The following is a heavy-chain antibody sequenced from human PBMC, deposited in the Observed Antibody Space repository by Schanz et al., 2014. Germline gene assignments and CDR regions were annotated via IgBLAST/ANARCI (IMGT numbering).Heavy chain of an antibody. J-gene: IGHJ4*02. CDR2: FDAHDGRA. V-gene: IGHV3-23*01. D-gene: IGHD1-1*01. Sequence: EVQLLESGGGLVEPGGSLRLSCLASGFAFSSYGMSWVRQAPGKGLEWVSGFDAHDGRAYYADSAKGRFTISRDNSKSTRYLQMNRLRAEDTAVYFCAKIERNEDWGQGTLVTVSS. CDR1: GFAFSSYG. CDR3: AKIERNED.